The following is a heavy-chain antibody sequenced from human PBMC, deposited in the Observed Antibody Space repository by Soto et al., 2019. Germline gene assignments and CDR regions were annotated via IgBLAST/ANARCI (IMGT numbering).Heavy chain of an antibody. CDR1: GFTFSGSA. Sequence: GGSLRLSCAVSGFTFSGSAMHWVRQASGKGLEWVGRIRSKANSYATAYAASVKGRFTISRDDSKNTAYLQMNSLKTEDTAVYYCTREGYYYYGMDVWGQGTTVTVSS. V-gene: IGHV3-73*01. J-gene: IGHJ6*02. CDR2: IRSKANSYAT. CDR3: TREGYYYYGMDV.